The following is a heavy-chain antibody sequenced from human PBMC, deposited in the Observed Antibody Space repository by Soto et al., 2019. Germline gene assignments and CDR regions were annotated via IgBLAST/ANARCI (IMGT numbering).Heavy chain of an antibody. J-gene: IGHJ4*02. Sequence: PGESLKISCKGSGYSFTSYWISWVRQAPGKGLEWVSSTSGNGAVTFYADSVKGRFTISRDNSKNTLYLQMNSLRAEDTAVYYCARDLGVAAAGYFDYWGQGTLVTVSS. CDR3: ARDLGVAAAGYFDY. CDR1: GYSFTSYW. CDR2: TSGNGAVT. D-gene: IGHD6-13*01. V-gene: IGHV3-23*01.